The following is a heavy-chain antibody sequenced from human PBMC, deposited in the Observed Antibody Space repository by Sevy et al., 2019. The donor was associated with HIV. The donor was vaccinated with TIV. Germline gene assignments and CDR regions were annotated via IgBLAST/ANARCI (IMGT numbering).Heavy chain of an antibody. CDR1: GFTFSSYG. CDR3: ARGLAALPGYYYGMDV. CDR2: ILYDGSKK. Sequence: GGSLRLSCAASGFTFSSYGMHWVRQAPGKGLEWVADILYDGSKKYYADSVKGRFTISRDNSKNTFYLQMSSLTSEDTAVYYCARGLAALPGYYYGMDVWGQGTSVTVSS. J-gene: IGHJ6*02. D-gene: IGHD6-6*01. V-gene: IGHV3-33*01.